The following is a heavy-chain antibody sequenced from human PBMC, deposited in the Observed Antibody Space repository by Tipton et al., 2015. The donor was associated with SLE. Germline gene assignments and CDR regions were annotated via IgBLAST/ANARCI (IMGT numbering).Heavy chain of an antibody. CDR2: IYYSGST. CDR1: GGSTSSSSYY. Sequence: TLSLTCTVSGGSTSSSSYYWGWIRQPPGKGLEWIGSIYYSGSTYYNPSLKSRVTISVDTSKNQFSLKLSSVTAADTAVYYCASGVTAAGTGRTDWFDPWGQGTLVTVSS. D-gene: IGHD6-13*01. V-gene: IGHV4-39*07. J-gene: IGHJ5*02. CDR3: ASGVTAAGTGRTDWFDP.